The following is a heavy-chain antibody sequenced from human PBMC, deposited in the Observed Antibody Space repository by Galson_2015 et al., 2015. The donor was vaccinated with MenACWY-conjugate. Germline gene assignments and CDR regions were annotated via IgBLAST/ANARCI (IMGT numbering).Heavy chain of an antibody. D-gene: IGHD1-26*01. Sequence: QSGAEVRKPGESLKIPCKGSGYRFINYWIGWVRQMPGKGLQWMGLIDPVNSNVRYSPSFQGQVTISADESISTAYLQWSSLKASDTAMYYCARHPPGGRGMDVWGRGTTVTVSS. J-gene: IGHJ6*02. V-gene: IGHV5-51*01. CDR1: GYRFINYW. CDR2: IDPVNSNV. CDR3: ARHPPGGRGMDV.